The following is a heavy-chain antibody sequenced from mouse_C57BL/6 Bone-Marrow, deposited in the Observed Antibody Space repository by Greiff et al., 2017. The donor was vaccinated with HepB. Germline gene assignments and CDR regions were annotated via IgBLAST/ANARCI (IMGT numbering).Heavy chain of an antibody. J-gene: IGHJ4*01. CDR2: IDPANGNT. V-gene: IGHV14-3*01. CDR3: ARSSTVRGDYAMDY. CDR1: GFNIKNTY. D-gene: IGHD1-1*01. Sequence: EVQLQQSVAELVRPGASVKLSCTASGFNIKNTYMPWVKQRPEQGLEWIGRIDPANGNTKYAPKFQGKSTITADTASNTAYLQLSSLTSEDTAIYYCARSSTVRGDYAMDYWGQGTSVTVSS.